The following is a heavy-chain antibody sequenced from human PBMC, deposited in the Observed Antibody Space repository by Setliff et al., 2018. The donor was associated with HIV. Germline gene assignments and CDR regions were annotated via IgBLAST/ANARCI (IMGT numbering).Heavy chain of an antibody. CDR2: IDPDRGEA. D-gene: IGHD3-16*01. V-gene: IGHV1-69-2*01. Sequence: ASVKVSCKVSGYTFPDYYVQWVRQAPGKGLEWMGLIDPDRGEAVYAEKFQGRVTMTEDTSTDTAYMELSSLRSEDTAVYYCATVGPTIWGAFDIWGQGTMVTVS. CDR1: GYTFPDYY. CDR3: ATVGPTIWGAFDI. J-gene: IGHJ3*02.